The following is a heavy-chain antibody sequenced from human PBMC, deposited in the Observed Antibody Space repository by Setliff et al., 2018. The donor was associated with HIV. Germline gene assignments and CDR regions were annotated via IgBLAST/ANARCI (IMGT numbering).Heavy chain of an antibody. V-gene: IGHV4-4*07. J-gene: IGHJ6*03. CDR2: MYSSGST. D-gene: IGHD2-2*01. CDR3: AREVRVVLPAAASGNYYYYYMDV. Sequence: SETLSLTCSVSGGSISSYYWSWIRQPAGKGLEWIGRMYSSGSTNYNPSLKSRVTMSVDTSKNQFSLRLSSVTAADTAVYYCAREVRVVLPAAASGNYYYYYMDVWGKGTTVTVSS. CDR1: GGSISSYY.